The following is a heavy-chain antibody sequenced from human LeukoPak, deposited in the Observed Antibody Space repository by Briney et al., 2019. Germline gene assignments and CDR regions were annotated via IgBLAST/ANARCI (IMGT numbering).Heavy chain of an antibody. Sequence: GGSLRLSCAASGFAFSSYAMSWVRQAPGKGLEWVSAISGSGGSTHYADSVKGRFTISRDNSKNTLYLQMNSLRAEDTAVYYCAKFSPPYYDSSGYYYPYFDYWGQGTLVTVSS. CDR3: AKFSPPYYDSSGYYYPYFDY. CDR1: GFAFSSYA. D-gene: IGHD3-22*01. V-gene: IGHV3-23*01. J-gene: IGHJ4*02. CDR2: ISGSGGST.